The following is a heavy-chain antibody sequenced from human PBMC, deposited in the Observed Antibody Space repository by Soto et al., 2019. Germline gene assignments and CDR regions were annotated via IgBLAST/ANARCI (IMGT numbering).Heavy chain of an antibody. J-gene: IGHJ6*02. CDR1: GFTFSSYA. CDR2: ISYDGSNK. D-gene: IGHD3-10*01. V-gene: IGHV3-30-3*01. CDR3: ARDNFRPKYYYYYGMDV. Sequence: QVQLVESGGVVVQPGRSLRLSSAASGFTFSSYAMHWVRQAPGKGLEWVAVISYDGSNKYYADSVKGRFTISRDNSKNTLYLKMNSLRAEDTAVYYCARDNFRPKYYYYYGMDVWGQGTTVTDSS.